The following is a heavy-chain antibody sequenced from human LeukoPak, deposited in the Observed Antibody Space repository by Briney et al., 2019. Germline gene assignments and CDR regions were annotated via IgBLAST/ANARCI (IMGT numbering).Heavy chain of an antibody. CDR3: ARQAGDFWSGYYFDY. Sequence: PSETLSLTCTVSGGSISSSSYYWGWIRQPPGKGLEWIGSIYYSGSTYYNPSLKSRVTISVDTSKNQFSLKLSSVTAAGTAVYYCARQAGDFWSGYYFDYWGQGTLVTVSS. CDR1: GGSISSSSYY. CDR2: IYYSGST. D-gene: IGHD3-3*01. V-gene: IGHV4-39*01. J-gene: IGHJ4*02.